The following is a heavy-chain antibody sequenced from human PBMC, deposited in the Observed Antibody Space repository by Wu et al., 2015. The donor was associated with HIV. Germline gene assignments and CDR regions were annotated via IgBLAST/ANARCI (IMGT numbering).Heavy chain of an antibody. J-gene: IGHJ4*02. D-gene: IGHD6-13*01. CDR1: GYIFTDYY. CDR2: INPDSGGT. V-gene: IGHV1-2*02. CDR3: ARDQRGQQLAVDY. Sequence: QVQLVQSGAEVKKPGASVKVSCKASGYIFTDYYIHWVRQAPGQGLEWMGWINPDSGGTNYAQKFQGRVTMTRDTSISTAYMEMNRLRSDDTAVYYCARDQRGQQLAVDYWGQGTLVTVS.